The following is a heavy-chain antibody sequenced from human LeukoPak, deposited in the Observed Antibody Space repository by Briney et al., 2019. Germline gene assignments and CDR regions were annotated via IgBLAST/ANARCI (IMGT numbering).Heavy chain of an antibody. J-gene: IGHJ3*02. D-gene: IGHD2-21*02. CDR2: IIPSDGST. Sequence: GASVKVSFKASGYSFTRYFIHWVRQAPGQGLEWMGIIIPSDGSTSYAQKFQGRVTVTRDTSTSTVYMELSSLRSEDTAVYYCARDLVVVTGLRTRGSFDIWGQGTMVTVSS. CDR1: GYSFTRYF. V-gene: IGHV1-46*01. CDR3: ARDLVVVTGLRTRGSFDI.